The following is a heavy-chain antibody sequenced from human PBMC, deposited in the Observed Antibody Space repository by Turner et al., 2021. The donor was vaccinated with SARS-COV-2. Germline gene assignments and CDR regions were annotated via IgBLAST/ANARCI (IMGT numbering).Heavy chain of an antibody. V-gene: IGHV3-53*01. CDR2: IYNGGRT. D-gene: IGHD5-18*01. Sequence: QLVESGGAVIQPWGSPRLFFAGYGFNVSSNYMSWVREERGKGLGWVTVIYNGGRTSYPDSVTGRFAISRNNPKNTLYIHMNSVRTAEKAVYYCATVGRYGRRDVDYWGRGTLVTVSS. J-gene: IGHJ4*02. CDR1: GFNVSSNY. CDR3: ATVGRYGRRDVDY.